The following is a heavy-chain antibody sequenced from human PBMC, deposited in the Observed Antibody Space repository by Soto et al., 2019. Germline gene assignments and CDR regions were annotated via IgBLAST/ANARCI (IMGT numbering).Heavy chain of an antibody. D-gene: IGHD1-26*01. Sequence: GGSLRLSCAASGFTFSSYSMNWVRQAPGKGLEWVSSISSSSSYIYYADSVKGRFTISRDNAKNSLYLQMNSLRAEDTAVYYCARVMLSLNAFYIWGQGTMVTVSS. CDR1: GFTFSSYS. V-gene: IGHV3-21*01. J-gene: IGHJ3*02. CDR3: ARVMLSLNAFYI. CDR2: ISSSSSYI.